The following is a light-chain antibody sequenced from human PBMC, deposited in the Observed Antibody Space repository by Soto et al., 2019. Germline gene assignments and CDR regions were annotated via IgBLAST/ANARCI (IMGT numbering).Light chain of an antibody. J-gene: IGLJ1*01. Sequence: QSALTQPASVSGSPGQSITISCTGTSSDVGGYDYVSWYQLHPGKAPKLMVFEVDNRPSGVSYRFSGSKSGNTASLTISGLQAEDEADYFCSSYSISSAYLFGTANKVTV. CDR1: SSDVGGYDY. CDR3: SSYSISSAYL. V-gene: IGLV2-14*01. CDR2: EVD.